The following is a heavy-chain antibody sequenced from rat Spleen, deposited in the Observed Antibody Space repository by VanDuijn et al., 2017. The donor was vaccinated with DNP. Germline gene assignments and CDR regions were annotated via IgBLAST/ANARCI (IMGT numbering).Heavy chain of an antibody. D-gene: IGHD1-11*01. CDR2: IGPSGGNI. CDR3: AREDDYGGYSAKFDY. Sequence: EVQLVESGGGLVQPGNSLKLSCAASGFTFSDYAMAWVRQSLKKGLEWVAVIGPSGGNIYYRDSVKGRFTMSSDDARGTLYLQMDSLRSEDTATYYCAREDDYGGYSAKFDYWGQGVMVTVSS. V-gene: IGHV5S23*01. CDR1: GFTFSDYA. J-gene: IGHJ2*01.